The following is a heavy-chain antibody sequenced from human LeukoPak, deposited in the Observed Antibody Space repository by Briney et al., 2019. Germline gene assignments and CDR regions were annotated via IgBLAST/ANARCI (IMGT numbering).Heavy chain of an antibody. Sequence: ASVKVSCKASGYTFTGYYMHWVRQAPGQGLEWMGWINPNSGGTNYAQKFQGWVTMTRDTSISTAYMELSRLRSDDTAVYYCARDRIRGGYYDFDYWGQGTLVTVSS. J-gene: IGHJ4*02. D-gene: IGHD1-26*01. CDR3: ARDRIRGGYYDFDY. V-gene: IGHV1-2*04. CDR1: GYTFTGYY. CDR2: INPNSGGT.